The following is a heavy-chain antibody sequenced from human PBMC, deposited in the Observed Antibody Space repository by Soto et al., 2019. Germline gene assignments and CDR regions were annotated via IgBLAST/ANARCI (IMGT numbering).Heavy chain of an antibody. CDR3: AKEVATSFDY. D-gene: IGHD5-12*01. CDR2: ISSDGSNK. J-gene: IGHJ4*02. V-gene: IGHV3-30-3*01. CDR1: GFTFNTNA. Sequence: GGSLRLSCAASGFTFNTNAMHWVRQAPGKGLEWVAVISSDGSNKDFAGSVKGRFTISRDNSKNTLYLQMNSVRVEDTAVYYCAKEVATSFDYWGQGTLVTVSS.